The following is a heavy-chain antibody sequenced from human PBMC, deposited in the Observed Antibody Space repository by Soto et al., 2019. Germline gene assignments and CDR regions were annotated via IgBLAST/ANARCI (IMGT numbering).Heavy chain of an antibody. CDR2: IYSSGKT. CDR3: VRTFPPAPRVVLSHSWFVP. V-gene: IGHV4-28*01. CDR1: GYSISSSNW. Sequence: SETLSLTCAVSGYSISSSNWWGWIRQPPGKGLEWIGHIYSSGKTDYNPSLETRVTMSIDTSMNQISLKLNSVTAADTAVYFCVRTFPPAPRVVLSHSWFVPWGPGTLVTVSS. J-gene: IGHJ5*02. D-gene: IGHD2-2*01.